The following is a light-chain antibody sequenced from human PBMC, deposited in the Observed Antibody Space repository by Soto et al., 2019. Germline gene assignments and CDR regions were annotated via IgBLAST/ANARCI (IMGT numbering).Light chain of an antibody. CDR1: QSLLHSNGYNY. J-gene: IGKJ3*01. V-gene: IGKV2-28*01. CDR2: LGS. CDR3: MQALQTPT. Sequence: DLVMTQSPLSLPVTPGEPASISCRSSQSLLHSNGYNYLDWYLQKPGQSPQLLIYLGSNRASGVPDRFSGSGSGTDFTLKISRVEAEDVGVYYCMQALQTPTFGPGTKEDIK.